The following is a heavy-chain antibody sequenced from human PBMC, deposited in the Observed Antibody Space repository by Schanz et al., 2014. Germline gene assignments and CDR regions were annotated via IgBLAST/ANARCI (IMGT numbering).Heavy chain of an antibody. Sequence: VQLVESGGALVQPGGSLRLSCVASGFTFSNFAIHWVRQAPGKGLEWVAVISYDGSHKDYADSVKGRFTISRDNSKNTLYLQMNSLRAEDTAVYYCARDRQQLVGRIGYYYGMDVWGQGTTVTVSS. D-gene: IGHD6-13*01. J-gene: IGHJ6*02. CDR1: GFTFSNFA. V-gene: IGHV3-30*04. CDR3: ARDRQQLVGRIGYYYGMDV. CDR2: ISYDGSHK.